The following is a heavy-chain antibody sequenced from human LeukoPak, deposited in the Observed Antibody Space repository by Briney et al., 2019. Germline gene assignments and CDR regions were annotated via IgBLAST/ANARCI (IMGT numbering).Heavy chain of an antibody. D-gene: IGHD3-16*02. CDR2: IKQDRSEK. V-gene: IGHV3-7*01. CDR3: ARDPGSAFGGVIVKVDYYYMDV. J-gene: IGHJ6*03. Sequence: GGSLRLSCVGSGFTFTTYWMSWVRQAPGKGLEWVANIKQDRSEKYYVDSVKGRFTISRDNAKNSLYLQMNSLRAEDTAVYYCARDPGSAFGGVIVKVDYYYMDVWGKGTTVTVSS. CDR1: GFTFTTYW.